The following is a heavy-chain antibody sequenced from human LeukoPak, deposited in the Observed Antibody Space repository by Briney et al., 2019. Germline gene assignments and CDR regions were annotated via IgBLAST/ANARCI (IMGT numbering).Heavy chain of an antibody. Sequence: PSETLSLTCSVSDDSISSYSWSWIRQPPGMGQEWIGYIYYSGITTYNPSLKSRVTISVDTSKNQFSLKLSSVTAADTAVYYCARQDSAYTYDWFDPWGQGTLVTVSS. CDR3: ARQDSAYTYDWFDP. J-gene: IGHJ5*02. V-gene: IGHV4-59*08. CDR2: IYYSGIT. CDR1: DDSISSYS. D-gene: IGHD5-18*01.